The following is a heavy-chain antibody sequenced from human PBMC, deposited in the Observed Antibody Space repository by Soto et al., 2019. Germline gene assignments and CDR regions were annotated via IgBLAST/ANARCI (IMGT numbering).Heavy chain of an antibody. J-gene: IGHJ1*01. Sequence: QAQLMQSGAEVKKPGSSVKVSCKASGGTFSGYAISWVRQAPGQGLEWMGGIIPVLGITNYAQKFQGRITIAADEATGTANMDLRSLSSEDTAVSYCAKDPRSITGTTSSEDFQQWGQGTLVTVSS. CDR2: IIPVLGIT. CDR1: GGTFSGYA. V-gene: IGHV1-69*01. CDR3: AKDPRSITGTTSSEDFQQ. D-gene: IGHD1-20*01.